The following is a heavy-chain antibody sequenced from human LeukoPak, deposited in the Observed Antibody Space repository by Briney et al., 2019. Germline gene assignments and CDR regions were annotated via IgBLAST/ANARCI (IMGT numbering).Heavy chain of an antibody. CDR2: IYYSGST. D-gene: IGHD6-6*01. Sequence: SETLSLTCTVSGGSISTYFWSWIRQPPGKGLEWIGYIYYSGSTNYNPSLKSRVTISLDTSKNQFSLKLSSVTAADTAVYYCARDPFSSSSRPLDYWGQGTLVTVSS. J-gene: IGHJ4*02. CDR1: GGSISTYF. CDR3: ARDPFSSSSRPLDY. V-gene: IGHV4-59*12.